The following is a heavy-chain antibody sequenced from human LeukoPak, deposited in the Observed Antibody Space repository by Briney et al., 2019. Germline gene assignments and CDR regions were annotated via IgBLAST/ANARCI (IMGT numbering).Heavy chain of an antibody. J-gene: IGHJ4*02. CDR3: AKDYGDNYGLYYFDY. CDR1: GFTFSSYA. V-gene: IGHV3-23*01. D-gene: IGHD5-18*01. CDR2: MSGSGSNT. Sequence: GGSLRLSCAASGFTFSSYAMSWVRQAPGKGLEWVSSMSGSGSNTYYADSVKGRFTISRDNSKNTLYLQMNSLRAEDTAVYYCAKDYGDNYGLYYFDYWGQGTLVTVSS.